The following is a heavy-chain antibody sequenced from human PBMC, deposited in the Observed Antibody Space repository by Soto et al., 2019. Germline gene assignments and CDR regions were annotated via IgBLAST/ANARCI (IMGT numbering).Heavy chain of an antibody. CDR2: VHYSGST. CDR3: VSGAGWLTDY. CDR1: GGSISSHY. Sequence: SETLSLTCTVSGGSISSHYWGWIRQPPGKGLEWIGYVHYSGSTNYSPSLNSRVTISVDTSTNQLSLKLSSVTAADTAVYFCVSGAGWLTDYWGQGTLVTVSS. J-gene: IGHJ4*02. V-gene: IGHV4-59*11. D-gene: IGHD3-22*01.